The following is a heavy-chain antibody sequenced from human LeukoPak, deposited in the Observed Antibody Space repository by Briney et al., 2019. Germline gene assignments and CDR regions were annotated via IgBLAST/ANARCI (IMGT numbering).Heavy chain of an antibody. Sequence: SETLSLTCTVSGGSISSSSYYWGWIRQPPGKGLEWIGSIYYSGSTYYNPSLKSRVTISVDTSKNQFSLKLSSVTAADTAVYYCARGVGDYVWGSYRRGYNWFDPWGQGTLVTVSS. CDR2: IYYSGST. CDR1: GGSISSSSYY. J-gene: IGHJ5*02. D-gene: IGHD3-16*02. CDR3: ARGVGDYVWGSYRRGYNWFDP. V-gene: IGHV4-39*01.